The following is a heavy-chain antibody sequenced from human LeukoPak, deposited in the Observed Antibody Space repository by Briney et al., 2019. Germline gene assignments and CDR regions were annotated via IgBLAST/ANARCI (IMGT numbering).Heavy chain of an antibody. CDR1: GGSFSGYY. Sequence: SETLSLTCAVYGGSFSGYYWSWIRQPPGKGLEWIGEINHSGSTNYNPSLKSRGTISVDTSKNQFSLKLSSVTAADTAVYYCARTGDVLRYFDWLPDQYYFDYWGQGTLVTVSS. D-gene: IGHD3-9*01. V-gene: IGHV4-34*01. J-gene: IGHJ4*02. CDR2: INHSGST. CDR3: ARTGDVLRYFDWLPDQYYFDY.